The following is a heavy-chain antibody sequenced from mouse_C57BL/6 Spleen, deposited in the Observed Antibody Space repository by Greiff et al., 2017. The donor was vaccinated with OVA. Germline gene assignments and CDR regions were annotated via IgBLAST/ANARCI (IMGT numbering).Heavy chain of an antibody. CDR2: INPSNGGT. J-gene: IGHJ4*01. D-gene: IGHD1-1*01. Sequence: QVQLQQPGTELVKPGASVTLSCTASGYTFTSYWMHWVTQRPGQGLEWIGNINPSNGGTNYNEKFKSKATLTVDKSSSTAYMQLSSLTSEDSAVYYCARDYYGSYYYAMDYWGQGTSVTVSS. V-gene: IGHV1-53*01. CDR3: ARDYYGSYYYAMDY. CDR1: GYTFTSYW.